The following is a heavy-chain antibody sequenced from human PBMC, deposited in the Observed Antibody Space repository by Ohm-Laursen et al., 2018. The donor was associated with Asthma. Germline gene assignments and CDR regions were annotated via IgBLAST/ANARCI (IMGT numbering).Heavy chain of an antibody. CDR3: ARDVMEWYLPAFDF. Sequence: SLRLSCAASGFTFSRYWMHWVRQAPGKGLVWVSRISLHGSSISHADSVKGRFTISKDNSKNTLFLQMNSLRPDDTAVYYCARDVMEWYLPAFDFWGQGTLVTVSS. CDR1: GFTFSRYW. CDR2: ISLHGSSI. V-gene: IGHV3-74*01. J-gene: IGHJ4*02. D-gene: IGHD3-3*01.